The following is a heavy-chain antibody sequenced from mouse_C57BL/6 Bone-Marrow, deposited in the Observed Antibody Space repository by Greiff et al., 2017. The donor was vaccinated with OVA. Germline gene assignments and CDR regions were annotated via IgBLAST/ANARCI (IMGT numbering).Heavy chain of an antibody. Sequence: VKLQQPGAELVRPGTSVKLSCKASGYTFTSYWMHWVKQRPGQGLEWTGVIDPSDSYTNYNQKFKGKATLTVDTSSSTAYMQLSSLTSEDSAVYYCARGGNSDYWGQGTTLTVSS. CDR1: GYTFTSYW. CDR3: ARGGNSDY. J-gene: IGHJ2*01. V-gene: IGHV1-59*01. CDR2: IDPSDSYT.